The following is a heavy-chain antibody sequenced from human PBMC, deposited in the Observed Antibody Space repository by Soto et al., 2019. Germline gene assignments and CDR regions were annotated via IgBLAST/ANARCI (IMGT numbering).Heavy chain of an antibody. CDR3: AREPYCSGGSCYSH. CDR1: GGTFSSYA. CDR2: ISPIFGTA. V-gene: IGHV1-69*05. J-gene: IGHJ4*02. D-gene: IGHD2-15*01. Sequence: QVQLVQSGAEVKKPGSSVKVSCKASGGTFSSYAISWVRQAPGQGLECMGGISPIFGTANYAQKYQGRVTITPNETTSTTNRELSSQRTEDKAVYYCAREPYCSGGSCYSHWGQGTLVTVSS.